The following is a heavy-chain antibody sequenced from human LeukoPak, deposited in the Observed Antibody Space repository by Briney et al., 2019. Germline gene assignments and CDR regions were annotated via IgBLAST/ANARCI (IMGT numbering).Heavy chain of an antibody. Sequence: GGSLRLSCAASGLTFSSYAMSWVRQAPGKGLEWVAVISYDGSNKYYADSVKGRFTISRDNSKNTLYLQMNSLRAEDTAVYYCAKDHRRITIFGVVIPSGNYYYYGMDVWGQGTTVTVSS. CDR3: AKDHRRITIFGVVIPSGNYYYYGMDV. CDR2: ISYDGSNK. J-gene: IGHJ6*02. CDR1: GLTFSSYA. D-gene: IGHD3-3*01. V-gene: IGHV3-30*18.